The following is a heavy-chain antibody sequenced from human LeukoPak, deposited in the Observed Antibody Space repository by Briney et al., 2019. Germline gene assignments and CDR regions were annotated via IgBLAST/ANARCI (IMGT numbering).Heavy chain of an antibody. CDR3: ARDLYYYDSSGYFFDY. V-gene: IGHV1-24*01. CDR2: FDPEDGET. Sequence: ASVKVSCKVSGYTLTELSMHWVRQAPGKGLEWMGGFDPEDGETIYAQKFQGRVTMTTDTSTSTAYMELRSLRSDDTAVYYCARDLYYYDSSGYFFDYWGQGTLVTVSS. CDR1: GYTLTELS. D-gene: IGHD3-22*01. J-gene: IGHJ4*02.